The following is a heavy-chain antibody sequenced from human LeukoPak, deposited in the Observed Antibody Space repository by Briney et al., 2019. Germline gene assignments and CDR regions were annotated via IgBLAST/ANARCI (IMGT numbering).Heavy chain of an antibody. V-gene: IGHV4-30-4*01. CDR2: IYYSGST. CDR3: ARDRIQLWLHNYYYYGMDV. Sequence: PSETLSLTCTVSGGSISSGDYYWSWIRQPPGKGLEWIGYIYYSGSTYYNPSLKSRVTISVDTSKNQFSLKLSSVTAADTAVYYCARDRIQLWLHNYYYYGMDVWGQGTTVTVSS. J-gene: IGHJ6*02. CDR1: GGSISSGDYY. D-gene: IGHD5-18*01.